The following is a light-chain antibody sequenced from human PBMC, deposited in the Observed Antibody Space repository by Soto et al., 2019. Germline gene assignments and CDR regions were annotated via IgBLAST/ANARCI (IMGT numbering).Light chain of an antibody. Sequence: DIQMTQSPSSLSASVGDRVTITCQASQDISNYLNWYQQKPGKAPKLLIYDASNLETGVPSRFSGSGSGTDFPFTISSLQPEDIATYYCQQYVAMYTFGQGTKLEIK. V-gene: IGKV1-33*01. J-gene: IGKJ2*01. CDR3: QQYVAMYT. CDR2: DAS. CDR1: QDISNY.